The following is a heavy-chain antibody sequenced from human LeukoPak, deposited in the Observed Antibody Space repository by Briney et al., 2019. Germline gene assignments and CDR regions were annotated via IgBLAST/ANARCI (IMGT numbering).Heavy chain of an antibody. V-gene: IGHV1-69*13. D-gene: IGHD5-12*01. CDR3: ARDTQRGHSPLIDAFDI. Sequence: SVKVSCKASGGTFSSYAISWVRQAPGQGLEWMGGIIPIFGTANYAQKSQGRVTITADESTSTAYMELSSLRSEDTAVYYCARDTQRGHSPLIDAFDIWGQGTMVTVSS. J-gene: IGHJ3*02. CDR1: GGTFSSYA. CDR2: IIPIFGTA.